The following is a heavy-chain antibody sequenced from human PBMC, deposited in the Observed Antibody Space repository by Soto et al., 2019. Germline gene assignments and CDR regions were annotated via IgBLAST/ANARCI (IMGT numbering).Heavy chain of an antibody. Sequence: QVQLVESGGGVVQPGRSLRLSCAGSGFTFRWFGMNWVCQAPGKGLEWVARISNDGSNEYYVDSVKGGVTISRDKSKNTLYLQMDSLRAEETAVYYCARGEVRGIIPSYVDYWGRGTLVTVSS. CDR2: ISNDGSNE. V-gene: IGHV3-30*03. CDR1: GFTFRWFG. CDR3: ARGEVRGIIPSYVDY. J-gene: IGHJ4*02. D-gene: IGHD3-10*01.